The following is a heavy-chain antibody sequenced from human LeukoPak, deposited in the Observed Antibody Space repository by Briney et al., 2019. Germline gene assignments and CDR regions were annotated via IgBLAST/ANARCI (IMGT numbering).Heavy chain of an antibody. CDR1: GGSISSYY. D-gene: IGHD6-19*01. CDR3: ARDTYSSGWSSKNYYYYYGMDV. Sequence: PSETLSLTCTVSGGSISSYYWSWIRQPPGKGLEWIGYIYYSGSTNYNPSLKSRVTISVDTSKNQFSLKLGSVTAADTAVYYCARDTYSSGWSSKNYYYYYGMDVWGQGTTVTVSS. V-gene: IGHV4-59*01. J-gene: IGHJ6*02. CDR2: IYYSGST.